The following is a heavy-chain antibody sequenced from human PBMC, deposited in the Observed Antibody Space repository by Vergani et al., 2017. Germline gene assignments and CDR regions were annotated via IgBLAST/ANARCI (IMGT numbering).Heavy chain of an antibody. CDR1: GFTFSNSA. Sequence: EVHLLESGGGQVEAGGSLRLSCVASGFTFSNSAMSWVRQTSGKGLEWVSAISGHGDRTYYADSVNGRFTISRDNSKNTVYLQMNSLKAEDRATCYCAREERSNTSPFVGDWGQGTLVTV. D-gene: IGHD2/OR15-2a*01. CDR2: ISGHGDRT. J-gene: IGHJ4*02. V-gene: IGHV3-23*01. CDR3: AREERSNTSPFVGD.